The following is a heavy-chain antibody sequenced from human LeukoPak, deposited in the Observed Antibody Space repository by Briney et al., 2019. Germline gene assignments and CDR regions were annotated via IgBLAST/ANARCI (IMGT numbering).Heavy chain of an antibody. D-gene: IGHD3-10*01. V-gene: IGHV1-2*02. CDR1: GYTFTDYY. CDR3: ATIPYGSGIIDY. J-gene: IGHJ4*02. CDR2: INPNSGGT. Sequence: EATMKVSCKASGYTFTDYYMHWVRQAPGQGLECMGWINPNSGGTNYAQKFQGRVTMTRDTSISTAYMEVSSLRSDDTAVYYCATIPYGSGIIDYWGQGTLVTVSS.